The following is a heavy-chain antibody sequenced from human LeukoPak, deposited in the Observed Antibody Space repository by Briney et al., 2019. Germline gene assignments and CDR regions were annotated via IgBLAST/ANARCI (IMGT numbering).Heavy chain of an antibody. CDR1: GGSFSGYY. V-gene: IGHV4-59*01. J-gene: IGHJ4*02. Sequence: ASETLSLTCAVYGGSFSGYYWSWIRQPPGKGLEWIGYIYYSGSTNYNPSLKSRVTISVDTSKNQFSLKLSSVTAADTAVYYCARGDYYGSGSYFDYWGQGTLVTVSS. D-gene: IGHD3-10*01. CDR3: ARGDYYGSGSYFDY. CDR2: IYYSGST.